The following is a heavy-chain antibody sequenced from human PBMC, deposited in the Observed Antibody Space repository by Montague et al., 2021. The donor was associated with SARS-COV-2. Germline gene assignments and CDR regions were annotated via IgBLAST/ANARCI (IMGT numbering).Heavy chain of an antibody. CDR2: VYFTGST. J-gene: IGHJ4*02. V-gene: IGHV4-59*08. CDR1: TTSFSGYY. CDR3: ARHRGFGDLWALDY. Sequence: SETLSLTCAVHTTSFSGYYRGWIRQSPGKRLEWIGYVYFTGSTDYNPSLKSRVTISVDTSKNQFSLQLASVTAADTAVYYCARHRGFGDLWALDYWGQGTLVAVSS. D-gene: IGHD3-10*01.